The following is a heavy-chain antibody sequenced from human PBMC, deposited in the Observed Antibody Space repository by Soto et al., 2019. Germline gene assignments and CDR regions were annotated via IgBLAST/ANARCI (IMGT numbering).Heavy chain of an antibody. Sequence: EVQQVESGGGLVQPGGSLRLSCAASGFTFSSYSMNWVRQAPGKGLEWVSYISTSSSNIYYADSVKGRFTISRDNAKNSLYLQMNSLRAEDTAVYYCARDLWGVGVPGPWGQGTLVTVSS. V-gene: IGHV3-48*01. CDR2: ISTSSSNI. D-gene: IGHD3-16*01. J-gene: IGHJ5*02. CDR1: GFTFSSYS. CDR3: ARDLWGVGVPGP.